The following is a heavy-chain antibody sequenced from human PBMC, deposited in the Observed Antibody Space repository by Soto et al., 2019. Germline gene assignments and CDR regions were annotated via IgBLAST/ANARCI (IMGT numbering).Heavy chain of an antibody. V-gene: IGHV4-30-4*01. D-gene: IGHD1-1*01. CDR2: IYYSGST. CDR3: ARVNDDYFDY. J-gene: IGHJ4*02. CDR1: GGSISSGDYY. Sequence: SETLSLTCTVSGGSISSGDYYWSWIRQPPGKGLEWIGYIYYSGSTYYNPPLKSRVTISVDTSTNQFSLKLSSVTAADTAVYYCARVNDDYFDYWGRGTLVTVSS.